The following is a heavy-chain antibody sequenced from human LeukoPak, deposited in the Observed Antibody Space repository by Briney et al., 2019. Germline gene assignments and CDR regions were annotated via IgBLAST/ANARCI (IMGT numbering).Heavy chain of an antibody. CDR1: GYTFTSYD. D-gene: IGHD6-13*01. CDR2: MNPNSGNT. V-gene: IGHV1-8*01. J-gene: IGHJ4*02. CDR3: AREQAASTSYYFDY. Sequence: ASVKVSCKASGYTFTSYDINWVRQATGQGLEWMGWMNPNSGNTGYAQKFQGRVTMTRNTSISIAYMELSSLRSEDTAVYYCAREQAASTSYYFDYWGQGTLVTVSS.